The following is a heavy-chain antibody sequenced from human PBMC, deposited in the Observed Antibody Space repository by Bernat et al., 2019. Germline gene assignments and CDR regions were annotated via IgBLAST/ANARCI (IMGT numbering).Heavy chain of an antibody. CDR3: ATSPSEGYVWGSKDY. V-gene: IGHV4-39*01. D-gene: IGHD3-16*01. Sequence: QLQLQESGPGLVKPSETLSLTCTVSGGSISSSSYYWGWIRQPPGKGLEWIGSIYYSGSTYYNPSLKSRVTISVDTSKNQFSLKLSSVTAADTAVYYCATSPSEGYVWGSKDYWGQGTMVTVSS. J-gene: IGHJ4*02. CDR1: GGSISSSSYY. CDR2: IYYSGST.